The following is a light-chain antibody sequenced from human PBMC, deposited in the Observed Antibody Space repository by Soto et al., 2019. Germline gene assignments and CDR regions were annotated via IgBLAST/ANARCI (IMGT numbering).Light chain of an antibody. CDR3: QQHNDWPT. CDR2: GAS. CDR1: QSVSSK. V-gene: IGKV3-15*01. Sequence: EIVMTQSPATLSVSPGARAPLSCRASQSVSSKLAWYQQKPGQAPRLLIYGASTRATGIPARFSGSGSGTEFTLTISSVESEDFAIYYCQQHNDWPTFDQGTRLEI. J-gene: IGKJ5*01.